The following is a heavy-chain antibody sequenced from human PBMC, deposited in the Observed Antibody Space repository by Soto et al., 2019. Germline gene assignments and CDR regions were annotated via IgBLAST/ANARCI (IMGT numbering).Heavy chain of an antibody. Sequence: SETLSLTCTVSGGSISSYYWSWIRQPAGKGLEWIGRIYTSGSTNYNPSLKSRVTMSVDTSKNQFSLKLSSVTAADTAVYYCARESYDFSSGNPSYGMDVWGQGTTVTVSS. CDR2: IYTSGST. D-gene: IGHD3-3*01. CDR3: ARESYDFSSGNPSYGMDV. J-gene: IGHJ6*02. CDR1: GGSISSYY. V-gene: IGHV4-4*07.